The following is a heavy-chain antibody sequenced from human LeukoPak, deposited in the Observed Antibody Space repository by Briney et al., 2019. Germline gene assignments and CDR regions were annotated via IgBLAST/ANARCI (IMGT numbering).Heavy chain of an antibody. CDR2: FSGSGGST. Sequence: GGSLRLSCAASGFTFSSYAMSWGRQAPGKGLGWVSAFSGSGGSTYYAASVKGRFTISRDNSKNTLYLQMNSLRAEDTAVYYRATGPTVVRGVITWFDPWGQGTLVTVSS. CDR3: ATGPTVVRGVITWFDP. J-gene: IGHJ5*02. CDR1: GFTFSSYA. V-gene: IGHV3-23*01. D-gene: IGHD3-10*01.